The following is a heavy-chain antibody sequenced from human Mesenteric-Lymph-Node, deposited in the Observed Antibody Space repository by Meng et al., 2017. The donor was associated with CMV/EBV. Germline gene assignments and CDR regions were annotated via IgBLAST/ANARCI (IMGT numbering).Heavy chain of an antibody. Sequence: GESLKISCAASGFTVSDNYMSWVRQAPGKGLEWVSVIYSGGSTYYADSVKGRFTISRDNSKNTLYLQMNSLRAEDTAVYYCAKELFDDFWSGYFSDYWGQGTLVTVSS. J-gene: IGHJ4*02. CDR1: GFTVSDNY. V-gene: IGHV3-53*01. D-gene: IGHD3-3*01. CDR3: AKELFDDFWSGYFSDY. CDR2: IYSGGST.